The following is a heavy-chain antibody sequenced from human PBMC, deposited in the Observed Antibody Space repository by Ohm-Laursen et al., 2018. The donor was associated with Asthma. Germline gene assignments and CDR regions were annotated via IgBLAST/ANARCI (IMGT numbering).Heavy chain of an antibody. CDR3: ARGPIIVGANWFDP. D-gene: IGHD1-26*01. V-gene: IGHV3-11*01. J-gene: IGHJ5*02. CDR1: GFTFSDYY. CDR2: ISNSGSPI. Sequence: SLRLSCAASGFTFSDYYMSWIRLAPGKGLEWISYISNSGSPIYYAASVKGRFTISRDDAKNSLYLQMNSLRAEDTAVYFCARGPIIVGANWFDPWGQGTLVTVSS.